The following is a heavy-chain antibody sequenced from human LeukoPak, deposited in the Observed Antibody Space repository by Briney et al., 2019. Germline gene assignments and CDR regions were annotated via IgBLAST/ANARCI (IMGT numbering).Heavy chain of an antibody. CDR1: GGSFSGYY. CDR3: ARGSRYYYGSGSYYNRLDY. D-gene: IGHD3-10*01. CDR2: INHSGST. Sequence: KPSETLSLTCAVYGGSFSGYYWSWIRQPPGKGLEWIGEINHSGSTNYNPSLKSRVTISVDTSKNQFSLKLSSVTAADTAVYYCARGSRYYYGSGSYYNRLDYWGQGTLVTVSS. J-gene: IGHJ4*02. V-gene: IGHV4-34*01.